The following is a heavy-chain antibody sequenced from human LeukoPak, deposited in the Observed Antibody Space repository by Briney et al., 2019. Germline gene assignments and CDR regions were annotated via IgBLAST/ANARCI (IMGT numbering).Heavy chain of an antibody. J-gene: IGHJ4*02. CDR2: ISAYNGNT. Sequence: ASVKVSCKASGYTFTSYGISWVRQAPGQGLEWMGWISAYNGNTNYAQKLQGRVTMTTGTSTSTAYMELRSLRSDDTTVYYCARVPYYYDSSGYLDYWGQGTLVTVSS. CDR1: GYTFTSYG. D-gene: IGHD3-22*01. CDR3: ARVPYYYDSSGYLDY. V-gene: IGHV1-18*01.